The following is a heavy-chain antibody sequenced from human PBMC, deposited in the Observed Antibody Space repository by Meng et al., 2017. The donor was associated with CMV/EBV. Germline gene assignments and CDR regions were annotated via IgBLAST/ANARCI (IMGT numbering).Heavy chain of an antibody. Sequence: GSYYWSWIRQPPGKGLEWIGYIYYSESTNYNPSLKSRVTISVDTYKNQFSLKLSSVTAADTAVYYCARSGDDDSDSSGYRMCWFDPWGQGTLVTVSS. V-gene: IGHV4-61*01. CDR1: GSYY. D-gene: IGHD3-22*01. CDR2: IYYSEST. J-gene: IGHJ5*02. CDR3: ARSGDDDSDSSGYRMCWFDP.